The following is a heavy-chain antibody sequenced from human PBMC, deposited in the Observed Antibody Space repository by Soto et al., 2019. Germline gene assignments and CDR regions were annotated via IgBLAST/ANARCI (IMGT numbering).Heavy chain of an antibody. D-gene: IGHD6-19*01. CDR2: ISYDGSKK. CDR3: ARDVDGKNWFDP. Sequence: QVQLVESGGGVVQPGRSLRLSCAASGFTFSHYAMHWVRQAPGKGLEWVAIISYDGSKKYYGDSVKGRFTISRDNSKNTLYLQINSLRVEDTAVYYCARDVDGKNWFDPWGQGTQVTVSS. V-gene: IGHV3-30-3*01. CDR1: GFTFSHYA. J-gene: IGHJ5*02.